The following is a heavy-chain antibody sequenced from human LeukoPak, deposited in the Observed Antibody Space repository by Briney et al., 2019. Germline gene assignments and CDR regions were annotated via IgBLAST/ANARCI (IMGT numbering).Heavy chain of an antibody. Sequence: ASVKVSCKVSGYTLTELSMHWVRQAPGKGLEWMGGFDPEDGETIYAQKFQGRVTMTEDTSTDTAYMELSSLRSEDTAVYYCATDRGGSYHAAFDIWGQGTMVTVSS. CDR1: GYTLTELS. D-gene: IGHD1-26*01. V-gene: IGHV1-24*01. J-gene: IGHJ3*02. CDR3: ATDRGGSYHAAFDI. CDR2: FDPEDGET.